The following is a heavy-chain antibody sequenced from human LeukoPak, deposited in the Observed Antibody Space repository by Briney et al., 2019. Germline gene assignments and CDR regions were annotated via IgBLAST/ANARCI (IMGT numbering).Heavy chain of an antibody. Sequence: TTGESLKISCEGSGYSFSTYWIAWVRQMPGKGLEWMGIICIGDSDTTYSPSFQGQVTISADKSIRIVYLQWSSLRASDTAIYYCARSPSNDYFDYWGQGTLVTVSS. J-gene: IGHJ4*02. CDR3: ARSPSNDYFDY. CDR1: GYSFSTYW. V-gene: IGHV5-51*01. CDR2: ICIGDSDT.